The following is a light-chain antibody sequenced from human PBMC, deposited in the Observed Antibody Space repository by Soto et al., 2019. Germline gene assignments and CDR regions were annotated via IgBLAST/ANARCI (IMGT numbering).Light chain of an antibody. Sequence: EIVLTQSPGTLSLSPGERATLSCRASQSVRSNLAWYQQKPGQAPRLLIYGASTRETGIPARFSGSGSGTDFTLTITSLQLEDFATYYCQQSDVSTRTFGQGTKVDIK. V-gene: IGKV3-15*01. CDR2: GAS. CDR3: QQSDVSTRT. CDR1: QSVRSN. J-gene: IGKJ1*01.